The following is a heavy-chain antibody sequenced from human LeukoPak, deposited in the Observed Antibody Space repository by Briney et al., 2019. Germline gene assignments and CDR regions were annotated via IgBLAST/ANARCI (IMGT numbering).Heavy chain of an antibody. CDR2: ISGCGGST. CDR1: GFTVSSYA. D-gene: IGHD3-22*01. V-gene: IGHV3-23*01. CDR3: AKAAVYNSSGYYYYFDY. Sequence: GGSLRLSCAASGFTVSSYAMSWVRQAQGKGLEWVSSISGCGGSTYYADSVKGRFTISRDNSKNTLYLQRNRLRAEDTAVYYCAKAAVYNSSGYYYYFDYWGQGTLVTVSS. J-gene: IGHJ4*02.